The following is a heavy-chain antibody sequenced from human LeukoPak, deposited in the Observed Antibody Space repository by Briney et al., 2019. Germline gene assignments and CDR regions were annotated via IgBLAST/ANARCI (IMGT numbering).Heavy chain of an antibody. V-gene: IGHV3-15*01. CDR2: IKSKTDGGTT. J-gene: IGHJ4*02. Sequence: GGSLRLSCAASGFTFSNAWMSWVRQAPGKGLEWVGRIKSKTDGGTTDYAAPVKGRFTISRDDSKNTLYLQMNSLKTEDTAVYYSTTDKAMIVVVIGYWGQGTLVTVSS. CDR1: GFTFSNAW. D-gene: IGHD3-22*01. CDR3: TTDKAMIVVVIGY.